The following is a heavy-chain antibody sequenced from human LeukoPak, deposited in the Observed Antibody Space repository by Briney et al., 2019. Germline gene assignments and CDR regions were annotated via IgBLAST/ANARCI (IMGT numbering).Heavy chain of an antibody. D-gene: IGHD3-22*01. V-gene: IGHV4-4*02. Sequence: SETLSLTCAVSGGSISSSNWWSWVRQPPGKGLEWIGEIYHSGSTNYNPSLKSRVTISVDKSKNQFSLKLSSVTAADTAVYYCTRLYYYDGIDAFDIWGPGTMVTVSS. CDR2: IYHSGST. J-gene: IGHJ3*02. CDR3: TRLYYYDGIDAFDI. CDR1: GGSISSSNW.